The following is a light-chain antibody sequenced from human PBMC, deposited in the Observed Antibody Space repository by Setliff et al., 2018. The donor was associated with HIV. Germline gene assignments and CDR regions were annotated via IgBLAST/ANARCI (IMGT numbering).Light chain of an antibody. Sequence: SALTQPASVSGSPGQSITISCTGTSSDIGSYDYVSWYQQHPGKAPKLIIYAVSSRPPGVSNRFSGSKSDNTASLTISGLQADDEADYYCSSYTVRSTPVFGTGTKVTVL. V-gene: IGLV2-14*01. CDR1: SSDIGSYDY. CDR3: SSYTVRSTPV. CDR2: AVS. J-gene: IGLJ1*01.